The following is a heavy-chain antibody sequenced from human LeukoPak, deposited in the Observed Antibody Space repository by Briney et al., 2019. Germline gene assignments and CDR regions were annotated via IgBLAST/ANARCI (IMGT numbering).Heavy chain of an antibody. CDR2: IHHSGSK. CDR1: GVSISSSNW. D-gene: IGHD6-13*01. Sequence: SGTLSLTCAVSGVSISSSNWWSWVRQPPGKGLEWIGEIHHSGSKNYSPSLNSRVTISVDKSKSQFSLKLTSVTVADTALYYCACKTTAAAGTFDYWGQGTLVTVSS. V-gene: IGHV4-4*02. CDR3: ACKTTAAAGTFDY. J-gene: IGHJ4*02.